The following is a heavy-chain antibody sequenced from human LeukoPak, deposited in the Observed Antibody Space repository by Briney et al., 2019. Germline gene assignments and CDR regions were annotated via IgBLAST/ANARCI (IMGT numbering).Heavy chain of an antibody. J-gene: IGHJ5*01. D-gene: IGHD3-9*01. V-gene: IGHV4-59*08. Sequence: PSETLSLTCTVSGGSISSYYWSWIRQPPEKGLEWIGYIYYSGSTNYNPSLKSRVTISVDTSKNQFSLKLSSVTAADTAVYYCARHADYDILTGWFDYWGQGTLVTVSS. CDR2: IYYSGST. CDR1: GGSISSYY. CDR3: ARHADYDILTGWFDY.